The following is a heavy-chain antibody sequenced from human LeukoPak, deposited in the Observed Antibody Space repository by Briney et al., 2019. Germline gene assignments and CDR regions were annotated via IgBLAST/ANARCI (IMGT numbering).Heavy chain of an antibody. D-gene: IGHD3-22*01. CDR2: IRYDGSDK. V-gene: IGHV3-30*02. CDR3: AKDSSGYYDAFDY. CDR1: GFTFRSYG. J-gene: IGHJ4*02. Sequence: GGSLRLSCAASGFTFRSYGMHWVRQAPGKGLEWVAFIRYDGSDKYYADSVKGRFTISRDNSKNTLYLQMNSLRAEDTAVYYCAKDSSGYYDAFDYWGQGTLVTVSS.